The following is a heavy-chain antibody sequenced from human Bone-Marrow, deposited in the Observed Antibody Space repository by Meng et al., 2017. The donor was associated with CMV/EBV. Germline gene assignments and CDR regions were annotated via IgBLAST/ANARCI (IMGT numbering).Heavy chain of an antibody. CDR1: AYTFTSYD. J-gene: IGHJ4*02. D-gene: IGHD2-2*01. V-gene: IGHV1-8*03. Sequence: ASVKVSCKASAYTFTSYDVNWVRQATGQGLEWMGWMNPNSGNTGYAQKFQGRVTITRNTSIRTAYMELRSRRSDGTAVYYCVRALKYCSSTSSRQPVGHWGQGTLVTVSS. CDR3: VRALKYCSSTSSRQPVGH. CDR2: MNPNSGNT.